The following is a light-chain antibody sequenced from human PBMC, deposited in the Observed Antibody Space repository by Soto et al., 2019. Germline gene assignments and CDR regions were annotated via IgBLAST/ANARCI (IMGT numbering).Light chain of an antibody. V-gene: IGLV2-14*01. CDR1: SSDVGGYGY. Sequence: QSVLTQPASVSGSPGQSITISCTGTSSDVGGYGYVSWYQQHPGKAPKLMIYDVSDRPSGVSKRFSGSKSGNTASLTISGLQAEDEADYYCSSYTSSGTRVFGTGTKLTVL. J-gene: IGLJ1*01. CDR3: SSYTSSGTRV. CDR2: DVS.